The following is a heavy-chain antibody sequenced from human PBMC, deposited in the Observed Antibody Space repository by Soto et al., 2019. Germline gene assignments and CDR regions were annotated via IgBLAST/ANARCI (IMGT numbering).Heavy chain of an antibody. V-gene: IGHV1-69*01. D-gene: IGHD4-17*01. CDR1: GGTFSSYA. J-gene: IGHJ6*02. CDR2: IIPIFGTA. Sequence: QVQLVQSGAEVKKPGSSVKVSCKASGGTFSSYAISWVRQAPGQGLEWMGGIIPIFGTANYAPKFQGRVTITGDESTNTAYMEMSSLRTEDTAVYYCTRRDAVYAMTHKGGIDVCGDGTTVTV. CDR3: TRRDAVYAMTHKGGIDV.